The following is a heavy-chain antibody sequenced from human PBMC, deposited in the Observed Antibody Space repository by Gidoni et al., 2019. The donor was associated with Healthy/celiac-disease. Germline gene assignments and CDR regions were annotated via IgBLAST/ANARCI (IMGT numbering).Heavy chain of an antibody. CDR3: ARVRWYSGSEGEGAEYFQH. D-gene: IGHD1-26*01. CDR2: IKQDGSEK. V-gene: IGHV3-7*05. CDR1: GFTFSSYW. Sequence: EVQLVESGGGLVQPGGSLRLSCAASGFTFSSYWMSWVRQAPGKGLEWVANIKQDGSEKYYVDSVKGRFTISRDNAKNSLYLQMNSLRAEDTAVYYCARVRWYSGSEGEGAEYFQHWGQGTLVTVSS. J-gene: IGHJ1*01.